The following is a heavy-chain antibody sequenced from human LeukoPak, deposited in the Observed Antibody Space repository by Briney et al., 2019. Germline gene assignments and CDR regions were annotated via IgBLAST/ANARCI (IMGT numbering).Heavy chain of an antibody. CDR1: GGSIRSSYYY. D-gene: IGHD2-21*01. CDR3: ARAFPRDTRFDY. J-gene: IGHJ4*02. V-gene: IGHV4-39*07. CDR2: IYHSGST. Sequence: SETLSLTCTVSGGSIRSSYYYWGWIRQPPGKGLEWIGEIYHSGSTNYNPSLKSRVTISVDKSKNQFSLKLSSVTAADTAVYYCARAFPRDTRFDYWGQGTLVTVSS.